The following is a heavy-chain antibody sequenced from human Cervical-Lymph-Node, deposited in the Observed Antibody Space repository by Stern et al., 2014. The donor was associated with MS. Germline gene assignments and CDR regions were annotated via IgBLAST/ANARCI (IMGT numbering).Heavy chain of an antibody. J-gene: IGHJ6*02. Sequence: QVQLGQSGSELKKPGASVKVSCKASGYIFTNYAMNWVRQAPEQGLEWMGWINTNTGNPTYAQGFTGRFVFSLDTSVSTAYLQISSLKAEDTAVYYCARVWSRYGDYGMDVWGQGTTVTVSS. CDR3: ARVWSRYGDYGMDV. CDR1: GYIFTNYA. CDR2: INTNTGNP. D-gene: IGHD4-17*01. V-gene: IGHV7-4-1*02.